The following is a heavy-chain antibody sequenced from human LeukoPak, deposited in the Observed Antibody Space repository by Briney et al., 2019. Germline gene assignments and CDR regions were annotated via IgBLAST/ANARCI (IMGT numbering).Heavy chain of an antibody. CDR1: GGSISGYY. CDR2: IYNSGIT. Sequence: TSETLSLTCTVSGGSISGYYWSWIRQPPGKGLEWIGYIYNSGITNYNPSLKSRVTISVDTSKNQFSLKLSSVTAADTAVYYCARWDTAMVTFDYWGQGTLVTVSS. J-gene: IGHJ4*02. CDR3: ARWDTAMVTFDY. D-gene: IGHD5-18*01. V-gene: IGHV4-59*01.